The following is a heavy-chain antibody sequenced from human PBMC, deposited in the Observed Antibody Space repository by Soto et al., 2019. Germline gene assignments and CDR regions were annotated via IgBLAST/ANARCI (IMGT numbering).Heavy chain of an antibody. V-gene: IGHV3-48*02. CDR1: GFTFSSYS. CDR3: ARVMAARLRSDGMDV. Sequence: GGSLRLSCAASGFTFSSYSMNWVRQAPGKGLEWVSYISSSSSTIYYADSVKGRFTISRDNAKNSLYLQMNSLRDEDTAVYYCARVMAARLRSDGMDVWGQGTTVTVSS. J-gene: IGHJ6*02. CDR2: ISSSSSTI. D-gene: IGHD6-6*01.